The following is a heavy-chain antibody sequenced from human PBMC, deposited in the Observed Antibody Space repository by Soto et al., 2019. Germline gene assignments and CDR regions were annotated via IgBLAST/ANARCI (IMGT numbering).Heavy chain of an antibody. CDR1: GGTFSSYA. V-gene: IGHV1-69*13. D-gene: IGHD6-13*01. Sequence: ASVKVSCEASGGTFSSYAISWVRQAPGQGLEWMGGIIPIFGTANYAQKFQGRVTITADESTSTAYMELSSLRSEDTAVYYCAREINASSSWYDYYYGMDVWGQGPTVAV. CDR3: AREINASSSWYDYYYGMDV. J-gene: IGHJ6*02. CDR2: IIPIFGTA.